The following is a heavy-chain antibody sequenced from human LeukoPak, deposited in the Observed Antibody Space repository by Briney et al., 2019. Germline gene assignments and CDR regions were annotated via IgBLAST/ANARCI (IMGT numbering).Heavy chain of an antibody. CDR3: ARDRAAFYYASGLAY. D-gene: IGHD3-10*01. CDR2: IYESGGT. CDR1: GGSISECY. V-gene: IGHV4-59*01. J-gene: IGHJ4*02. Sequence: PSETLSLTCTVSGGSISECYWSWIRQSPGKGLEWIGYIYESGGTNYNPSLRSRVTISLDTSKTQVSLKVTSLTAADTAVYYCARDRAAFYYASGLAYWGQGIPVTVSS.